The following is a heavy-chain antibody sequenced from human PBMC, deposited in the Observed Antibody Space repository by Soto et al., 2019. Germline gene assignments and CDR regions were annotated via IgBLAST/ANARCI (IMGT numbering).Heavy chain of an antibody. CDR3: ARTFGSSWSLHLWYYYYGMDV. Sequence: PSETLSLTCAVSGDSIIGIYHWAWIRQSPGRGLEWIASIHHTGTTYYTPSLESRVTISVDTSKNQFSLKLSSVTAADTAVYYCARTFGSSWSLHLWYYYYGMDVWGQGTTVTVSS. CDR1: GDSIIGIYH. J-gene: IGHJ6*02. V-gene: IGHV4-38-2*01. D-gene: IGHD6-13*01. CDR2: IHHTGTT.